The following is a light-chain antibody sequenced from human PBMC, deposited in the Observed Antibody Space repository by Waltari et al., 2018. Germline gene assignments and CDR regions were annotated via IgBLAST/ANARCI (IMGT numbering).Light chain of an antibody. CDR1: QSVSIN. Sequence: EIVLTQSPATLSLSPGQRATLSCRASQSVSINLGWYQQKLGQPPRLLIYDASNRATGITARFSASGSGADFTLTISSLEPEDFAVYFWQQTSSWPLTFGGGTKVEIK. CDR3: QQTSSWPLT. J-gene: IGKJ4*01. V-gene: IGKV3-11*01. CDR2: DAS.